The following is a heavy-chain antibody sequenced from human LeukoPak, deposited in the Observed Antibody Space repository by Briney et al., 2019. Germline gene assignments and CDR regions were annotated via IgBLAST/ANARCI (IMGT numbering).Heavy chain of an antibody. CDR1: GYTFTGYC. D-gene: IGHD2-8*01. J-gene: IGHJ4*02. CDR2: INPNSGST. CDR3: ARAPRYCTNGVCLLEFDY. Sequence: ASVKVSCKASGYTFTGYCMHWVRQAPGQGLEWMGWINPNSGSTNYAQKFQGRVTMTTDTSISTAYMELSRLRSDDTAVYYCARAPRYCTNGVCLLEFDYWGQGTLVTVSS. V-gene: IGHV1-2*02.